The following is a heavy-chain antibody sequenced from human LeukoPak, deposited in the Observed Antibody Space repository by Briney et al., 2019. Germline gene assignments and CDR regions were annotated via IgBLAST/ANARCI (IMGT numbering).Heavy chain of an antibody. V-gene: IGHV4-34*01. J-gene: IGHJ6*03. CDR2: INHSGST. CDR1: GGSFSGYY. CDR3: ARVPYCSGGSCYPTYYYYYMDV. Sequence: PSETLSLTCAVCGGSFSGYYWSWIRQPPGKGLEWIGEINHSGSTNYNPSLKSRVTISVDTSKNQFSLKLSSVTAADTAVYYCARVPYCSGGSCYPTYYYYYMDVWGKGTTVTVSS. D-gene: IGHD2-15*01.